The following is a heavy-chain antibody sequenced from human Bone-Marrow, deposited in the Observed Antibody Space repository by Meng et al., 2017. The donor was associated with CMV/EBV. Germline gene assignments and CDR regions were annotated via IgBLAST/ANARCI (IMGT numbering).Heavy chain of an antibody. Sequence: SETLSLTCAVYGGSFSGYYWSWIRQPPGKGLEWIGEINHSVSTNYNPSLKSRVTISVDTSKNQFPLKLSSVTAADTAVYYCARGLYDFWSGQYGMDVWGQGTTVTVSS. V-gene: IGHV4-34*01. CDR1: GGSFSGYY. CDR3: ARGLYDFWSGQYGMDV. D-gene: IGHD3-3*01. CDR2: INHSVST. J-gene: IGHJ6*02.